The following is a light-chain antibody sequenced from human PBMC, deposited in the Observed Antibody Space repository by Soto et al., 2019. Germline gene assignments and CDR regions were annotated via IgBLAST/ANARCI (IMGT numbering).Light chain of an antibody. J-gene: IGKJ1*01. Sequence: DIQMTQSPSSLSASVGDRVTITCRASESISNNLNWYQQKPGKAPKLLIYAASTLQSGVPSRFSGGGSGTDFTLTIGSLQPEDFTTYYCQQTYSTPRGAFGQGNKVEIK. CDR2: AAS. CDR1: ESISNN. V-gene: IGKV1-39*01. CDR3: QQTYSTPRGA.